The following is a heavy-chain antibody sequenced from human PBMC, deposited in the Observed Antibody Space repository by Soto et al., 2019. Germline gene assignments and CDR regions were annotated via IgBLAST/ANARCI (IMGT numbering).Heavy chain of an antibody. J-gene: IGHJ6*02. V-gene: IGHV4-39*01. D-gene: IGHD6-6*01. CDR2: IYYSGST. CDR1: GGSISSSSYY. Sequence: TSETLSLTCTVSGGSISSSSYYWDWIRQPPGKGLEWIGSIYYSGSTYYNPSLKSRVTISVDTSKNQFSLKLSSVTAADTAVYYCARLSYSSSPYYYGMDVWGQGTTVTVSS. CDR3: ARLSYSSSPYYYGMDV.